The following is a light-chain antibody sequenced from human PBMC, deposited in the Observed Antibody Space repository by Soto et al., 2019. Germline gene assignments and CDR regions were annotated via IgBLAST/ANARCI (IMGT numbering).Light chain of an antibody. CDR3: QTYPSAPLT. CDR1: QAISNY. J-gene: IGKJ4*01. Sequence: DIQMTQSPSSLSAAVGDTVTITCRASQAISNYLAWYQQKPGKVPELLIYAASFLQSGVPSRFSGGGSGTDFTLTISSLQPEDVATYYCQTYPSAPLTFGGGTKVEIK. V-gene: IGKV1-27*01. CDR2: AAS.